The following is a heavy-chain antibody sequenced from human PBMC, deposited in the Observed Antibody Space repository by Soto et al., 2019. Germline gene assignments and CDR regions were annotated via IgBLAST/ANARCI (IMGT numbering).Heavy chain of an antibody. J-gene: IGHJ4*02. CDR1: SYTFTSCG. Sequence: QVQLVQCGAEVKKPGASVKVSCKASSYTFTSCGISWVRQAHGQGIEWMGWISAYNGNTNYAQYLQGRVTMTADTSTSTGYMELRSLRSDVTAVYYCASSLLVGYGLEGESDWGQGTLVTVSS. V-gene: IGHV1-18*01. CDR2: ISAYNGNT. CDR3: ASSLLVGYGLEGESD. D-gene: IGHD5-18*01.